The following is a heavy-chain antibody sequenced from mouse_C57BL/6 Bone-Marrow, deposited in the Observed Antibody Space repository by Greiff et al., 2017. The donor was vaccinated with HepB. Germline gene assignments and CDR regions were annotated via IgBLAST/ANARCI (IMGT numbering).Heavy chain of an antibody. CDR2: ISDGGSYT. CDR1: GFAFSSYA. J-gene: IGHJ1*03. Sequence: EVQRVESGGGLVKPGGSLKLSCAASGFAFSSYAMSWVRQTPEKRLEWVATISDGGSYTYYPDNVKGRFTISRDNAKNNLYLQMSHLKSEDTAMYYCARERDYYGSSHWYFDVWGTGTTVTVSS. V-gene: IGHV5-4*01. D-gene: IGHD1-1*01. CDR3: ARERDYYGSSHWYFDV.